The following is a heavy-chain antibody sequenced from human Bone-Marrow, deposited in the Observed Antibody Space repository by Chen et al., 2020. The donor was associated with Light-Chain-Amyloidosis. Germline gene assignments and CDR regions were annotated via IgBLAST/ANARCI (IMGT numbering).Heavy chain of an antibody. CDR2: IYYSGST. Sequence: QVQLQESGPGLVKPSQTLSLTCTVSGGSLSRGDYYGSWIRQPPGKGLEWIGYIYYSGSTYYNPSLKSRVTISVDTSKNQFSLKLSSVTAADTAVYYCARVVIMGQYYYGSGRARYFDYWGQGTLVTVSS. J-gene: IGHJ4*02. D-gene: IGHD3-10*01. CDR3: ARVVIMGQYYYGSGRARYFDY. V-gene: IGHV4-30-4*01. CDR1: GGSLSRGDYY.